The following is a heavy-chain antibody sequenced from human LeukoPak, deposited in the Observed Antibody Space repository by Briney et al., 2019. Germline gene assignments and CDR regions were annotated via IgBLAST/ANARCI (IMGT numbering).Heavy chain of an antibody. Sequence: PSETLSLTCAVSGYSISSGYYWGWIRQPPGKGLEWIGSIYHSGSTYYNPSLKSRVTISVDTSKNQFSLKLSSVTAADTAVYYCAWYSSGWYLGQGTLVTASS. CDR1: GYSISSGYY. D-gene: IGHD6-19*01. V-gene: IGHV4-38-2*01. CDR3: AWYSSGWY. CDR2: IYHSGST. J-gene: IGHJ4*02.